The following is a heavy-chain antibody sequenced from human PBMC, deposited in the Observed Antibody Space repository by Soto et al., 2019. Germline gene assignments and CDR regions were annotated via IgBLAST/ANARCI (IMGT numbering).Heavy chain of an antibody. CDR2: ISGSGGST. CDR3: AKTAGYCSSTSCYSESPLPYYYYMDV. D-gene: IGHD2-2*01. V-gene: IGHV3-23*01. CDR1: GFTFSSYA. Sequence: PGGSLRLSCAASGFTFSSYAMSWVRQAPGKGLEWVSAISGSGGSTYYADSVKGRFTISRDNSKNTLYLQMNSLRAEDTAVYYCAKTAGYCSSTSCYSESPLPYYYYMDVWGKGTTVTVSS. J-gene: IGHJ6*03.